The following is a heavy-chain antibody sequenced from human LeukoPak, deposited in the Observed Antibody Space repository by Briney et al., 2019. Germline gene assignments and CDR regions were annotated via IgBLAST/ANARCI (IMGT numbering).Heavy chain of an antibody. CDR3: ARVRAAAIPYYFDY. V-gene: IGHV4-34*01. Sequence: SETLSLTCAVYGGSFSGYYWSWIRQPPGRGLEWIGEINHSGSTNYNPSLKSRVTISVDTSKNQFSLNLNSVTAADTAVYYCARVRAAAIPYYFDYWGQGTLVTVSS. D-gene: IGHD6-13*01. J-gene: IGHJ4*02. CDR1: GGSFSGYY. CDR2: INHSGST.